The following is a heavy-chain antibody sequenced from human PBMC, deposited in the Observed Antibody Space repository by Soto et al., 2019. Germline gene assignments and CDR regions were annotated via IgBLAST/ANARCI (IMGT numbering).Heavy chain of an antibody. D-gene: IGHD2-21*02. V-gene: IGHV4-31*03. Sequence: QVQLQESGPGLVKPSQTLSLTCTVSGGSISSGGYYWSWIRQHPGKGLEWIGYIYYSGSTYYNPSLQSRVTISVDTSKNQFSRKLSSVTAADTAVYYCARDGANCGGDCYLFDYWGQGTLVTVSS. J-gene: IGHJ4*02. CDR2: IYYSGST. CDR1: GGSISSGGYY. CDR3: ARDGANCGGDCYLFDY.